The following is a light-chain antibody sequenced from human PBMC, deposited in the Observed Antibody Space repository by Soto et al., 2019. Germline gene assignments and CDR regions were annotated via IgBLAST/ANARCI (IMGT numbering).Light chain of an antibody. J-gene: IGKJ1*01. CDR1: QRVSGN. CDR2: GAS. CDR3: QQYGSSPRT. Sequence: EIVLTQSPATLSVSPGERATLFCRASQRVSGNLAWYQQKPGQAPRLLIYGASSRATGIPDRFSGSGSGTDFTLTISRLEPEDFAVYYCQQYGSSPRTFGQGTKVDIK. V-gene: IGKV3-20*01.